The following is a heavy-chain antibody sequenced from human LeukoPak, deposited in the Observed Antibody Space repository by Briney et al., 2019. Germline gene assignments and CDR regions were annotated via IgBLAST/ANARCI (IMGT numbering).Heavy chain of an antibody. CDR1: GGSISSGGYY. D-gene: IGHD5-18*01. J-gene: IGHJ4*02. CDR3: AREVGDTAKTRFLDY. CDR2: IYHDGGS. V-gene: IGHV4-31*03. Sequence: PSETLSLTCTVSGGSISSGGYYWSWIRQHPGKGLEWIGFIYHDGGSYYNPSLKSRVTMSLDTSKNQLSLKLNSVTAADTAVYYCAREVGDTAKTRFLDYWGQGTLVIVSS.